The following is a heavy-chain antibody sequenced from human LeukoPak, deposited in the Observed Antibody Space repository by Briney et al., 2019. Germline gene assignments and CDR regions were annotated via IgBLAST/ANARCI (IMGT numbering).Heavy chain of an antibody. J-gene: IGHJ4*02. D-gene: IGHD3-10*01. Sequence: GGSLRLSCAASGFTFSSYSMKWVRQAPGKGLEWVSSISSSSRYIYYADSVKGRFTISRDNAKKSLYLQMNSLRAEDTAVYYCASGSGTLGHDYWGQGTLVTVSS. V-gene: IGHV3-21*01. CDR1: GFTFSSYS. CDR3: ASGSGTLGHDY. CDR2: ISSSSRYI.